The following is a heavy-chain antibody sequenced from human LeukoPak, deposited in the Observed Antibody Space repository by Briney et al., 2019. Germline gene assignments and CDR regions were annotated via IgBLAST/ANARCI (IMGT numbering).Heavy chain of an antibody. CDR1: DFSFITYA. D-gene: IGHD3-10*01. CDR3: AKGRRTEAITMGI. V-gene: IGHV3-23*01. J-gene: IGHJ3*02. CDR2: ISGGGDAT. Sequence: PGGSLRLSCAASDFSFITYAMSWVRQAPGKGLEWVSTISGGGDATYYADSVKGRFTISRDNSKNTLYLQMNSLRAEDTAVYYCAKGRRTEAITMGIWGQGTMVTVSS.